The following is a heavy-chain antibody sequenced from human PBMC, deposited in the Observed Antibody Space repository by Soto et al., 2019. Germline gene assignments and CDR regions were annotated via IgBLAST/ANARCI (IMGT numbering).Heavy chain of an antibody. CDR1: GFTFSSYA. Sequence: EVQLLESGGGLVQPGGSLRLSCAASGFTFSSYAMSWVRQAPGKGLEWVSAISGSGGSTYYADSVKGRFTISRDNSKITLYLQMNSVRGEDTAVYYCVLWPPYDCDYWGQGTLVTVSS. CDR2: ISGSGGST. D-gene: IGHD3-10*01. J-gene: IGHJ4*02. V-gene: IGHV3-23*01. CDR3: VLWPPYDCDY.